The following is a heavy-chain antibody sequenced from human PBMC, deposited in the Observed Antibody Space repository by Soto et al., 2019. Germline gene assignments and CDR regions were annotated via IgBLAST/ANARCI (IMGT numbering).Heavy chain of an antibody. D-gene: IGHD6-13*01. V-gene: IGHV3-23*01. J-gene: IGHJ5*02. CDR2: ISGSGGST. Sequence: GGSLRLSCAASGFTFSSYAMSWVRQAPGKGLEWVSSISGSGGSTYYADSVKGRFTISRDNSKNTLYLQMNSLRAEDTAVYYCAKATAAAGTSSWFDPWGRGTLVTVSS. CDR1: GFTFSSYA. CDR3: AKATAAAGTSSWFDP.